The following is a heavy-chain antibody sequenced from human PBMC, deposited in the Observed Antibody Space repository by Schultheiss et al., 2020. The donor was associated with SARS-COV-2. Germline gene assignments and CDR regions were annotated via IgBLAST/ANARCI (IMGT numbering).Heavy chain of an antibody. CDR1: GFTFSSYG. CDR3: AREPPRYYYDSSGSDY. Sequence: GGSLRLSCAASGFTFSSYGMHWVRQAPGKGLEWVAVIWYDGSNKYYADSVKGRFTISRDNSKNSLYLQMNSLRAEDTAVYYCAREPPRYYYDSSGSDYWGQGTVVTVAS. J-gene: IGHJ4*02. CDR2: IWYDGSNK. V-gene: IGHV3-33*01. D-gene: IGHD3-22*01.